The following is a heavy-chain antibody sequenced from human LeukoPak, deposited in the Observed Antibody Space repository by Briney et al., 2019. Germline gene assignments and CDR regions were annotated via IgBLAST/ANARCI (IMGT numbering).Heavy chain of an antibody. Sequence: ASVTVSCKASGYTFTSYYMHWVRQAPGQGLEWMGIINPSGGSTSYAQKFQGRVTMTRDTSTSTVYMELSSLRSEDTAVYYCARDAAFKAYCGGDCYSMGMDVWGQGTTVTVSS. D-gene: IGHD2-21*02. CDR1: GYTFTSYY. V-gene: IGHV1-46*01. J-gene: IGHJ6*02. CDR3: ARDAAFKAYCGGDCYSMGMDV. CDR2: INPSGGST.